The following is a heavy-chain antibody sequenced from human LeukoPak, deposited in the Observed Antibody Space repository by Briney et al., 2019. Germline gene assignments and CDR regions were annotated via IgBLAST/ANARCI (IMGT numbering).Heavy chain of an antibody. V-gene: IGHV3-23*01. CDR3: AKYGDYGGNSFDY. Sequence: GGSLRLSCAASGFTFSSYAMSWVRQAPGKGLEWVSAIGGSGVTTYYADPVKGRFTISRDNSKNTLYLQMNSLRAEDTAIYYCAKYGDYGGNSFDYWGQGTLVTVSS. CDR1: GFTFSSYA. J-gene: IGHJ4*02. D-gene: IGHD4-17*01. CDR2: IGGSGVTT.